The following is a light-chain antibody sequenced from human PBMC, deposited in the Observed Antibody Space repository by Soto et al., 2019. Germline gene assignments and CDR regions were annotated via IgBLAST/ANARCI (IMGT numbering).Light chain of an antibody. J-gene: IGKJ1*01. CDR1: QSVNSHY. V-gene: IGKV3-20*01. CDR2: DTS. CDR3: RQYGSSPWT. Sequence: EIVLTQSPGTLSLSPGEGATLSCRASQSVNSHYLAWFQQKPGQAPRLLIYDTSSRATGIPDRFSGSGSGTDFTLTISRLEPEDFAVYYCRQYGSSPWTFGQGTKVDIK.